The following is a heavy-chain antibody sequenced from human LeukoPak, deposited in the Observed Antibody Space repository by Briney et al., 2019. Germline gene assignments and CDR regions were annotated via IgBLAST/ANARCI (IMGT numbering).Heavy chain of an antibody. V-gene: IGHV3-30*18. CDR2: ISFHGSNK. D-gene: IGHD4-17*01. J-gene: IGHJ3*02. CDR1: GFTFNSYA. Sequence: GRSLRLSCAASGFTFNSYAMHWVRQAPDKGLEWVALISFHGSNKYYADSVKGRFTISRDNSRNTLYLQVNSLRAEDTAVYYCAKYRDYGDYDNAFDIWGQGTMVTVSS. CDR3: AKYRDYGDYDNAFDI.